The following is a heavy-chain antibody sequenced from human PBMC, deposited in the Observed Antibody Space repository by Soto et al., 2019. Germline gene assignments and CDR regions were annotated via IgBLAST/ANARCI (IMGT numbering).Heavy chain of an antibody. CDR1: GYSFTTYW. CDR2: IYPGDSDA. J-gene: IGHJ4*02. D-gene: IGHD1-1*01. CDR3: ARRWQLAYFDY. Sequence: PGESRKISCKGSGYSFTTYWIGWVRQMPGKGLEWMGIIYPGDSDARYSPSFQGQVTISADKSINTAYLEWSSLKASDTAMYYCARRWQLAYFDYWGQGALVTVSS. V-gene: IGHV5-51*01.